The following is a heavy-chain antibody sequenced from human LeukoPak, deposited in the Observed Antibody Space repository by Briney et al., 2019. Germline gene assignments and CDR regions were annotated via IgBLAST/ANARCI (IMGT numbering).Heavy chain of an antibody. CDR2: ISGGAGTT. D-gene: IGHD4-23*01. CDR1: GFTFGSHG. CDR3: ARGMTWPNSGAFDI. Sequence: GGSLRLSCAASGFTFGSHGMSWVRQGPGKGLEWASVISGGAGTTFYADSVKGRFAISRDNSKNTLYLQMNSLRAEDTAVYYCARGMTWPNSGAFDIWGQGTMVTVSS. V-gene: IGHV3-23*01. J-gene: IGHJ3*02.